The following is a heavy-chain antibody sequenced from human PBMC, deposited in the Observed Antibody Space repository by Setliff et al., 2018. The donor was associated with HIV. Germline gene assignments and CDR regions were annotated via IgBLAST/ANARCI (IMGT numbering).Heavy chain of an antibody. D-gene: IGHD3-22*01. CDR1: GFTFSSYS. V-gene: IGHV3-21*01. J-gene: IGHJ3*02. Sequence: PGGSLRLSCAASGFTFSSYSMNWVRQAPGKGLEWVSSISPSSSYIHYADSVKGRFTISRDNAKNSLYLQVNSLRAEDTAVYYCARQGPSRGSGYYPPDDAFDIWGQGTMVTVS. CDR2: ISPSSSYI. CDR3: ARQGPSRGSGYYPPDDAFDI.